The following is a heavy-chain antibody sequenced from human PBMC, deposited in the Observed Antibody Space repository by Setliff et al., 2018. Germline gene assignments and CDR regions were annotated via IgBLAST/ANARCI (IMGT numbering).Heavy chain of an antibody. V-gene: IGHV1-18*01. CDR2: ISVYNGKT. J-gene: IGHJ4*02. D-gene: IGHD3-10*01. Sequence: VKVSCKASGYTFTSYGFSWVRQAPGQGLEWMGWISVYNGKTKYAQKFQGRVTLSRDTSANIAYMELRSLTSEDTAVYYCARGRAHYYFSGSFMDYWGQGTLVTVSS. CDR3: ARGRAHYYFSGSFMDY. CDR1: GYTFTSYG.